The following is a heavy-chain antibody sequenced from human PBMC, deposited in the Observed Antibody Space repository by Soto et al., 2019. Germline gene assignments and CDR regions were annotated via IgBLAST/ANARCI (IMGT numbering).Heavy chain of an antibody. V-gene: IGHV3-33*01. CDR2: IWYDGSNQ. D-gene: IGHD3-22*01. CDR3: ARGVCYDSTEGRFDY. CDR1: GFTFSSYG. J-gene: IGHJ4*02. Sequence: QVQLVESGGGVVQPGRSLRLSCAASGFTFSSYGMHWVRQAPGKGLEWVAVIWYDGSNQYYADSVKGRFTISRDNSKNTLYLQRKSLRAEDTAVYYCARGVCYDSTEGRFDYWGQGTLVTVSS.